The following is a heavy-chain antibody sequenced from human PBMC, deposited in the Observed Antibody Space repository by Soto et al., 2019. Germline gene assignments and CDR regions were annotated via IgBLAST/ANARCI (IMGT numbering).Heavy chain of an antibody. CDR3: ARDRDPMVRGVPTHSYGVDV. D-gene: IGHD3-10*01. J-gene: IGHJ6*02. V-gene: IGHV4-31*03. CDR1: GGSISSGGYY. Sequence: PSETLSLTCTVSGGSISSGGYYWSWIRQHPGKGLEWIGYIYYSGSTYYNPSLKSRVTISVDTSKNQFSLKLSSVTAADTAVYYCARDRDPMVRGVPTHSYGVDVWGQGTTVTVSS. CDR2: IYYSGST.